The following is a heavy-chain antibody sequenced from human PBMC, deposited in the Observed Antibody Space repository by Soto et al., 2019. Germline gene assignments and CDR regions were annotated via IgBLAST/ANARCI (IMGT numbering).Heavy chain of an antibody. CDR3: AKDKPGTTAFDI. CDR1: GFTFRSYA. D-gene: IGHD1-1*01. Sequence: EAQLLESGGGLVQPGGSLRLSCAGSGFTFRSYAMSWVRQAPGKGLEWVSAISESGGSTYYADSVKGRFTISRDNSKNTLYLQMNSLRAEDTGAYYCAKDKPGTTAFDIWGRGTLVTVSS. J-gene: IGHJ3*02. V-gene: IGHV3-23*01. CDR2: ISESGGST.